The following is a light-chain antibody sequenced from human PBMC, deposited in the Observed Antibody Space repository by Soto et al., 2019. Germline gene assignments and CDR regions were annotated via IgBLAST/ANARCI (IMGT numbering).Light chain of an antibody. CDR1: QSVTSRH. Sequence: EIVLTQSPGTLSLSPGERATLSCRASQSVTSRHLAWYQQKPGQAPRLLIYAASGRATGIPDRFGGSGSGTDFTLTISRLEPEDFAVYYCQHSGDFRWTFGQGTKVEVK. J-gene: IGKJ1*01. V-gene: IGKV3-20*01. CDR3: QHSGDFRWT. CDR2: AAS.